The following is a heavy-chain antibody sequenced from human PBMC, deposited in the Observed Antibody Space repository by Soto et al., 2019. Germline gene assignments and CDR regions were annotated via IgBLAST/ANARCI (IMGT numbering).Heavy chain of an antibody. V-gene: IGHV3-23*01. J-gene: IGHJ4*02. D-gene: IGHD5-18*01. Sequence: PGGSLRLSCAASGFTLSSYAMTWVRQAPGKGLEWVSVITYNGDNTYYADSVKGRFTISRDNSKDTVHLQMNSLRAEDTAVYYCARYIRGPTVFYFDFWGPGVLVTVSS. CDR3: ARYIRGPTVFYFDF. CDR1: GFTLSSYA. CDR2: ITYNGDNT.